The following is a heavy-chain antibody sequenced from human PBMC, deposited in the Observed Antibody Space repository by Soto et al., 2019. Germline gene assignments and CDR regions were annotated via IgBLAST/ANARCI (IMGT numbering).Heavy chain of an antibody. D-gene: IGHD3-16*02. Sequence: ASVKVSCKTSGYTSSNYVDSCVRRAPGQGLEWMGWISAYNGNTNYAQKLQGRVTMTTDTSTSTAYMELRSLRSDDTAVYYCARDAQTMITFGGVIVPLDYWGQGTLVTVSS. CDR3: ARDAQTMITFGGVIVPLDY. V-gene: IGHV1-18*01. J-gene: IGHJ4*02. CDR1: GYTSSNYV. CDR2: ISAYNGNT.